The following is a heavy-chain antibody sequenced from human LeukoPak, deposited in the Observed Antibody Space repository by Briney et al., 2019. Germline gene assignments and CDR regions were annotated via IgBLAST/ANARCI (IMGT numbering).Heavy chain of an antibody. Sequence: SVKVSCKASGYTFTGYYMHWVRQAPGQGLEWMGGIIPIFGTANYEQKFQGRLTITADKSTSTAYMELSSLRSEDTAVYYCARDRSGSVLRFLEWSDAFDIWGQGTMVTVSS. J-gene: IGHJ3*02. D-gene: IGHD3-3*01. V-gene: IGHV1-69*06. CDR1: GYTFTGYY. CDR3: ARDRSGSVLRFLEWSDAFDI. CDR2: IIPIFGTA.